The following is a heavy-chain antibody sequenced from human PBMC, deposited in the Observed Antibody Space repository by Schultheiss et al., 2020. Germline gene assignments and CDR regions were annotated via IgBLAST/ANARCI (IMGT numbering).Heavy chain of an antibody. CDR1: GGSISSSNW. J-gene: IGHJ5*02. CDR3: ARDLGGVGATPSDWFDP. V-gene: IGHV4-4*02. CDR2: IYHSGST. Sequence: SETLSLTCAVSGGSISSSNWWSWVRQPPGKGLEWIGEIYHSGSTNYNPSLKSRVTISVDKSKNQFSLKLSSVTAADTAVYYCARDLGGVGATPSDWFDPWGQGTLVTVSS. D-gene: IGHD1-26*01.